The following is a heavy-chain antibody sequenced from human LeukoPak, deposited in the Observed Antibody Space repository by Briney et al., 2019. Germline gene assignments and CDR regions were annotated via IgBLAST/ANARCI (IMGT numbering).Heavy chain of an antibody. Sequence: SETLSLTCTVSGVSVNSGTYYWNWIRQPPGKGLEWIGYIYYSGSTNYNPSLKSRVTISVDTSKNQFSLKLSSVTAADTAVYYCARDRVRGNSNPYFDYWGQGTLVTVSS. D-gene: IGHD4-11*01. J-gene: IGHJ4*02. CDR1: GVSVNSGTYY. V-gene: IGHV4-61*01. CDR3: ARDRVRGNSNPYFDY. CDR2: IYYSGST.